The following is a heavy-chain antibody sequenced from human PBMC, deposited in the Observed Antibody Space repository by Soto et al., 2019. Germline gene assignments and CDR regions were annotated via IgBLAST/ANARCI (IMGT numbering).Heavy chain of an antibody. CDR3: ARCQSDSSGPVYLDS. CDR2: VIPMFPKA. D-gene: IGHD3-22*01. V-gene: IGHV1-69*06. J-gene: IGHJ4*02. Sequence: QVRLVQSEAEVKKAGSSVKVSCKASGGTFISDAVTWVRQAPGQGLEWMGGVIPMFPKANYAQKFQGRDTITADKSTSTVDMELHRLKSEDTALYYCARCQSDSSGPVYLDSWGQGTLVTVTS. CDR1: GGTFISDA.